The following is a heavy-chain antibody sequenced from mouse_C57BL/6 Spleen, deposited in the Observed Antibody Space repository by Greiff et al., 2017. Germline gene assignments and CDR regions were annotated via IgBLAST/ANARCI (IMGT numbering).Heavy chain of an antibody. CDR1: GYTFTSYW. Sequence: QVQLQQPGAELVKPGASVKLSCKASGYTFTSYWMHWVKQRPGQGLEWIGMIHPNSGSTNYNEKFNSKDTLTVDKSSSTAYMQLSSLTSEDSAVYYCARRRTYGSSLYWYFDVWGTGTTVTVSS. CDR2: IHPNSGST. D-gene: IGHD1-1*01. CDR3: ARRRTYGSSLYWYFDV. V-gene: IGHV1-64*01. J-gene: IGHJ1*03.